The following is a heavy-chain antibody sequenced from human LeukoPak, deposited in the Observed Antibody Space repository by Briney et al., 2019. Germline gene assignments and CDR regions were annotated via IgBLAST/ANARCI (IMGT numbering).Heavy chain of an antibody. J-gene: IGHJ6*04. CDR1: GFSLSTSGVG. Sequence: SGPTLVNHTPTLTLTCTFSGFSLSTSGVGVGWIRKPPGKALEWLALIYWDDDKRYSPPLKSRLTITKDTSKNQVVLTMTNMDPVDTATYYCAHSRTDYGSGSYGFYYYGMDVWGKGTTVTVSS. D-gene: IGHD3-10*01. CDR3: AHSRTDYGSGSYGFYYYGMDV. V-gene: IGHV2-5*02. CDR2: IYWDDDK.